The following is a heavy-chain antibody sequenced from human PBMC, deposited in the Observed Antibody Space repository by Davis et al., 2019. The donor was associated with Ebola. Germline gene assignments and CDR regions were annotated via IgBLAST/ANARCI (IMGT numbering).Heavy chain of an antibody. J-gene: IGHJ5*02. Sequence: SETLSLTCTVSGGSISSYYWSWIRQPPGKGLEWIGYIYYSGSTNYNPSLKSRVTISVDTSKNQFSLKLSSVTAADTAVYYCARKRRYCSSTSCYTNWFDPWGQGTLVTVSS. CDR1: GGSISSYY. CDR3: ARKRRYCSSTSCYTNWFDP. CDR2: IYYSGST. D-gene: IGHD2-2*01. V-gene: IGHV4-59*12.